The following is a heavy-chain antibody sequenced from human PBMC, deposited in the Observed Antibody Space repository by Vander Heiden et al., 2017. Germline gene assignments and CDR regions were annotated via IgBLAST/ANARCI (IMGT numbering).Heavy chain of an antibody. D-gene: IGHD6-13*01. CDR1: GYTFTGYY. J-gene: IGHJ4*02. CDR2: INPNTGDT. V-gene: IGHV1-2*02. CDR3: VRQQLRYFDY. Sequence: QVHLVQSGAEVKMPGAAVKVSCKDSGYTFTGYYMHWVRQAPGQGLEWMGWINPNTGDTKYAQKFQGRVTMTRDTSITSAYMDLSGLRSDDTAVYYCVRQQLRYFDYWGQGTLVTVSS.